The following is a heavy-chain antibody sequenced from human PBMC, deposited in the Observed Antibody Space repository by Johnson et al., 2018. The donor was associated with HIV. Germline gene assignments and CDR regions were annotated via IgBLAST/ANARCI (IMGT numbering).Heavy chain of an antibody. J-gene: IGHJ3*02. Sequence: VQLVESGGGVVQPGGSLRLSCAASGFTFSSYAMHWVRQAPGKGLEWVAVISYDGSNKYYADSVKGRFTISRDNSKNTLHLQMGSLRTEDMAVYYCARTGRWELLPDAFDIWGQGTMVTVSS. CDR1: GFTFSSYA. CDR3: ARTGRWELLPDAFDI. V-gene: IGHV3-30*14. D-gene: IGHD1-26*01. CDR2: ISYDGSNK.